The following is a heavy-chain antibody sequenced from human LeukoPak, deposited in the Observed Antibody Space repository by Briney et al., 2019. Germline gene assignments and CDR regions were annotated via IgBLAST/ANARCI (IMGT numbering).Heavy chain of an antibody. Sequence: GGSLRLSCAASGFTFSSYGMHWVRQAPGKGLEWVAFIRYDGSNKYYADSVKGRFTISRDNSKNTLYLQMNSLRAEDTAVYYCAKDPGEQWQPNYYYYMDVWGKGTTVTISS. CDR2: IRYDGSNK. V-gene: IGHV3-30*02. CDR1: GFTFSSYG. CDR3: AKDPGEQWQPNYYYYMDV. D-gene: IGHD6-19*01. J-gene: IGHJ6*03.